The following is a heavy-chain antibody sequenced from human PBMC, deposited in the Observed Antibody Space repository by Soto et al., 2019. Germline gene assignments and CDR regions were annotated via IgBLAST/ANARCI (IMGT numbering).Heavy chain of an antibody. V-gene: IGHV1-18*04. Sequence: QVQLVQSGPEVKKPGASVKVSCKASGYSFTSYGVSWVRQAPGQGLEWMGWISANSGNTDYAQKFRGRVTITTETSTSTAYMDRRSPRSDDTAVYYCVNDSQRDDYWGQGTLVPVSS. J-gene: IGHJ4*02. CDR3: VNDSQRDDY. CDR2: ISANSGNT. CDR1: GYSFTSYG. D-gene: IGHD3-3*01.